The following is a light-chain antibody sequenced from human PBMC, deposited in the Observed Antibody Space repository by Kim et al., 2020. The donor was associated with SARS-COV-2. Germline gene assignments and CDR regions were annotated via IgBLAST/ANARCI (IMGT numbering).Light chain of an antibody. CDR2: DVS. CDR3: SSYTSSSTSVV. CDR1: SSDVVGYNY. J-gene: IGLJ2*01. V-gene: IGLV2-14*03. Sequence: SRHISCTGTSSDVVGYNYVSWYQQHPGKAPQLMIYDVSNRPSGVSNRFSGSKSGNTASLTISGLQAEDEADYYCSSYTSSSTSVVFGGGTQLTVL.